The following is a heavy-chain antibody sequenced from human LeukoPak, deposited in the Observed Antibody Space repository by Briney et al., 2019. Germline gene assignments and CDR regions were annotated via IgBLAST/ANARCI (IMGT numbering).Heavy chain of an antibody. V-gene: IGHV1-69*13. D-gene: IGHD3-10*01. CDR3: ARGWYGSGSLPDY. J-gene: IGHJ4*02. CDR1: GGTFSSYA. CDR2: IIPIFGTT. Sequence: SVKVSCRASGGTFSSYAISWVRQAPGQGLEWMGGIIPIFGTTNYAQKFQGRVTITADESTSTAYMELSSLRSEDTAVYYCARGWYGSGSLPDYWGQGTLVTVSS.